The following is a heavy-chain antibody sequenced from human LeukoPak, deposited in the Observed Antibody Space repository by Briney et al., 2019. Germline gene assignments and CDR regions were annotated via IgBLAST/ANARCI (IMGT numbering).Heavy chain of an antibody. V-gene: IGHV4-59*12. Sequence: SETLSLTCTVSGGSISGYYWSWIRQPPGKGLEWIGLIHYTGTTNYNPSLKSRVTISLDTSKNQFSLNLSSVTAADTAVYFCARDGYSYGRGVDYWGQGTLVTVSS. CDR1: GGSISGYY. D-gene: IGHD5-18*01. CDR2: IHYTGTT. J-gene: IGHJ4*02. CDR3: ARDGYSYGRGVDY.